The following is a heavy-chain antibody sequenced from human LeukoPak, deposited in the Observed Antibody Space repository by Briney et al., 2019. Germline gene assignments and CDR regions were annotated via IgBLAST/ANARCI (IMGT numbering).Heavy chain of an antibody. D-gene: IGHD5-24*01. Sequence: GGSLRLSCAASGFSFGSYWMHWVRQAPGKGLVWVSRINSDGTSTAYADSVKGRFTISRDSSKNTVYLQMNSLRAEDTAMYYCARRDDHNGRDYWGQGTLVTVSS. CDR3: ARRDDHNGRDY. CDR1: GFSFGSYW. J-gene: IGHJ4*02. V-gene: IGHV3-74*01. CDR2: INSDGTST.